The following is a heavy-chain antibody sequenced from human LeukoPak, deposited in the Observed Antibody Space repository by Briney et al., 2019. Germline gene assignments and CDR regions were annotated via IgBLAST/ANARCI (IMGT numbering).Heavy chain of an antibody. CDR2: ISSSGSDI. CDR1: GFTFRSYT. J-gene: IGHJ3*02. CDR3: ARDRDPGYNDSSGYRRVNAFDI. Sequence: GGSLRLSCVASGFTFRSYTMDWVRQAPGKGLEWVSYISSSGSDIYYADSVKGRFTISRDNAKNSLYLQMNSLRAEDTAVYYCARDRDPGYNDSSGYRRVNAFDIWGQGTMVTVSS. V-gene: IGHV3-48*01. D-gene: IGHD3-22*01.